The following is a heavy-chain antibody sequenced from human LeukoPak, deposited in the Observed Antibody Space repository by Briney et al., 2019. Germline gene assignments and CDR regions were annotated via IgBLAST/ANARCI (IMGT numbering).Heavy chain of an antibody. V-gene: IGHV4-39*01. Sequence: SSETLSLTCTVSGGSISGSSYYWAWVRQPPGKGLGWVGSGFYSGSAYSNPSLKSRVTISVDTSRNQFSLNLSSVTAADTAVYYCARLRGAMTPVTSDFDYWGQGTLVTVSS. J-gene: IGHJ4*02. CDR2: GFYSGSA. CDR1: GGSISGSSYY. D-gene: IGHD4-17*01. CDR3: ARLRGAMTPVTSDFDY.